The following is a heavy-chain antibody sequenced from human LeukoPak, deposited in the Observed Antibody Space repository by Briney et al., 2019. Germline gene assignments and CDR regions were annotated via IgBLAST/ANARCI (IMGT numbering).Heavy chain of an antibody. CDR2: IYYSGST. D-gene: IGHD3-3*01. V-gene: IGHV4-39*01. CDR1: GDSINSGTYY. Sequence: SETLSLTCTVSGDSINSGTYYWRWIRQPPGKGLEWIGSIYYSGSTYYNPSLKSRVTISVDTSKNQFSLRLTSVTDADTAIYYCARHHKRVSGVVSGTVDYWGQGTLVTVSS. J-gene: IGHJ4*02. CDR3: ARHHKRVSGVVSGTVDY.